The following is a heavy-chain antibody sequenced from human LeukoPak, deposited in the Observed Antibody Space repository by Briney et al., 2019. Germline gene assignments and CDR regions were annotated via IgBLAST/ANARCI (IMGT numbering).Heavy chain of an antibody. CDR3: AKRGYSYASFDY. V-gene: IGHV3-30*18. J-gene: IGHJ4*02. D-gene: IGHD5-18*01. Sequence: GRSLRLSCAASGFTFSSYGMHWVRQAPGKGLEWVAVISYDGSNKYYADSVKGRFTISRDNSKNTLYLQMNSLRAEDTAVCYCAKRGYSYASFDYWGQGTLVTVSS. CDR1: GFTFSSYG. CDR2: ISYDGSNK.